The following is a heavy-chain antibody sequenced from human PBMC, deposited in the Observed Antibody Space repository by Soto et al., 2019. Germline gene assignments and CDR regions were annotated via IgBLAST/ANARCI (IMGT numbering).Heavy chain of an antibody. Sequence: QVQLVESGGGVVQSGRSLRLSCAASGFTFSTYGMHWVRQAPGKGLEWVAVLSYDGNNKYYVDSVKGRFTISRDNSKNTLYLQMNSLRAEDTAVYYCAKDSEISGYYPYYLDYWGQGTLVTVSS. V-gene: IGHV3-30*18. J-gene: IGHJ4*02. CDR3: AKDSEISGYYPYYLDY. D-gene: IGHD3-22*01. CDR1: GFTFSTYG. CDR2: LSYDGNNK.